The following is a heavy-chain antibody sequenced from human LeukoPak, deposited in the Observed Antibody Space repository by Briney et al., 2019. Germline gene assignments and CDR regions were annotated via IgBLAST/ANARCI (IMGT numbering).Heavy chain of an antibody. CDR3: ASDMGRFDIDY. D-gene: IGHD3-9*01. J-gene: IGHJ4*01. Sequence: SETLSLTCSVSGGSVSTTGRFWGWVRRPPGKRLEWIGSIDSGGGTHYITSLKSRLTISLDSSKNQYSLRLRSVTAADTAVYHCASDMGRFDIDYWGHGILVTVSS. CDR1: GGSVSTTGRF. CDR2: IDSGGGT. V-gene: IGHV4-39*07.